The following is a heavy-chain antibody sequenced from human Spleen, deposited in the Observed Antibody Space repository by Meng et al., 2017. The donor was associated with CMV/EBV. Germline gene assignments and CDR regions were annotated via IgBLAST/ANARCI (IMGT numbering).Heavy chain of an antibody. CDR1: GFTFSSYS. CDR3: ARDRRTYCSSTSCYRGAYYYYYGMDV. Sequence: GESLKISCAASGFTFSSYSMNWVRQAPGKGLEWVSSISSSSSYIYYADSVKGRFTISRDNAKNSLYLQMNSLRAEDTAVYYCARDRRTYCSSTSCYRGAYYYYYGMDVWGQGTTVTVSS. D-gene: IGHD2-2*02. CDR2: ISSSSSYI. V-gene: IGHV3-21*01. J-gene: IGHJ6*02.